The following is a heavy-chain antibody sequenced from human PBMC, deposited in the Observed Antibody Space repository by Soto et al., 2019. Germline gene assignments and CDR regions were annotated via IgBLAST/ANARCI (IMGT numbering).Heavy chain of an antibody. J-gene: IGHJ4*02. Sequence: QITLKESGPTLVKPTQTLTLTCSFSGFSLSTSGVGVGWIRQPPGKALEWLALIYWDDDKRYSPFLKSRLTITKDTSKNQVVLTMTNMDPVDTATYYCTQKGTRECSGGSCYSGWGQETLVTVSS. V-gene: IGHV2-5*02. D-gene: IGHD2-15*01. CDR2: IYWDDDK. CDR3: TQKGTRECSGGSCYSG. CDR1: GFSLSTSGVG.